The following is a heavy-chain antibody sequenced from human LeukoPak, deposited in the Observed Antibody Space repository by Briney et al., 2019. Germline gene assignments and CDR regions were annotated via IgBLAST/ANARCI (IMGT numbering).Heavy chain of an antibody. V-gene: IGHV4-39*01. CDR2: MYYSGST. D-gene: IGHD2-2*01. CDR3: ARLLISTSCPGDY. J-gene: IGHJ4*02. CDR1: GGSISSSPYY. Sequence: PSETLSLTCTVSGGSISSSPYYWGWIPQPPGKGLEWIGSMYYSGSTYYSTSLTSRVTVSVDTSKNQSSLKLTSETAADTAVYYCARLLISTSCPGDYWGQGTLVTVSS.